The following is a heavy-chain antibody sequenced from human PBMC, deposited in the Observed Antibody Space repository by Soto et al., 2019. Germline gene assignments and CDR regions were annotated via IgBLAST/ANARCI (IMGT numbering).Heavy chain of an antibody. CDR1: GCSISSYY. D-gene: IGHD2-2*01. CDR2: IYTSGST. J-gene: IGHJ4*02. Sequence: SATRSLTCPVSGCSISSYYWSWLRPPAGKGLEWIGRIYTSGSTNYNPSLKSRVTMSVDTSKNQFSLKLSSVTAADTAVYYCARACSSNSCYDVFDYWGQGTLVTVSS. V-gene: IGHV4-4*07. CDR3: ARACSSNSCYDVFDY.